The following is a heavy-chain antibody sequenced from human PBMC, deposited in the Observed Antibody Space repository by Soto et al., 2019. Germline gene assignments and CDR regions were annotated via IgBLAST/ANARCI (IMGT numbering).Heavy chain of an antibody. CDR1: GYTFTSYY. CDR2: INPSGGST. D-gene: IGHD5-12*01. Sequence: ASVKVSCKASGYTFTSYYMHWVRQAPGQGLEWMGIINPSGGSTSYAQKFQGRVTMTRDTSTSTVYMELSSLRSEDTAVYYCARDRTSSYNYDYGPYFDYWGQGTLVTVSS. V-gene: IGHV1-46*03. J-gene: IGHJ4*02. CDR3: ARDRTSSYNYDYGPYFDY.